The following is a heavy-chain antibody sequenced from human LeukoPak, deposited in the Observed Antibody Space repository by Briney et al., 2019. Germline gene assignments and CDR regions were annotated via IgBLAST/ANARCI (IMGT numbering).Heavy chain of an antibody. CDR2: ISGSGDTT. J-gene: IGHJ4*02. V-gene: IGHV3-23*01. Sequence: PGGSLRLSCAASGLTFNNYAINWVRQAPGKGLEWVSAISGSGDTTFYADSVKGRFTIYRDNSKNTLYLQMNSLRADDTAVYYCATRDDCSNGVCYGLAYWGQGTLVTVSS. CDR1: GLTFNNYA. CDR3: ATRDDCSNGVCYGLAY. D-gene: IGHD2-8*01.